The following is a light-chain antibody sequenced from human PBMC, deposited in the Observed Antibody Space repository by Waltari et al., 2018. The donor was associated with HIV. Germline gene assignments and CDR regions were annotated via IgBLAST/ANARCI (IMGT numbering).Light chain of an antibody. J-gene: IGLJ1*01. V-gene: IGLV1-40*01. CDR3: QSYDSGLTAYV. CDR2: GTP. CDR1: SSNIGAGYD. Sequence: QSVLTQPPSVSGAPGKRLTISCTWSSSNIGAGYDVQWFQQLPGTAPKLLIYGTPNRPSGVPDRFAGSKSGTSASLAITGLQAEDEADYYCQSYDSGLTAYVFGTGTKVTVL.